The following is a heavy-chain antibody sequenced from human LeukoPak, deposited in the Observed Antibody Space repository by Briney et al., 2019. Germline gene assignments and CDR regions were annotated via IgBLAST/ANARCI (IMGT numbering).Heavy chain of an antibody. CDR1: GFTFSRYA. CDR3: ARDHPVLRFLEWAHSSYYYYGMDV. D-gene: IGHD3-3*01. J-gene: IGHJ6*02. V-gene: IGHV3-30*04. CDR2: ISYDGSNK. Sequence: GGSLRLSCAASGFTFSRYAMHWVRQAPGKGLEWVAVISYDGSNKYYADSVKGRFTISRDNSKNTLYLQMNSLRAEDTAVYYCARDHPVLRFLEWAHSSYYYYGMDVWGQGTTVTVSS.